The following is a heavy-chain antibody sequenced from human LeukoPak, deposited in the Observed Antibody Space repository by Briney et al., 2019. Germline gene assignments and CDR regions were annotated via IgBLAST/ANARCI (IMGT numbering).Heavy chain of an antibody. V-gene: IGHV3-30*18. CDR1: GFTFSSYG. CDR2: ISYDGSNK. CDR3: AKDQSLAFDY. Sequence: PGGSLRLSCAASGFTFSSYGMHWVRQAPGKGLEWVAVISYDGSNKYYADSVKGRFTISRDNSKNTLYLQMNSPRAEDTAVYYCAKDQSLAFDYWGQGTLVTVSS. J-gene: IGHJ4*02.